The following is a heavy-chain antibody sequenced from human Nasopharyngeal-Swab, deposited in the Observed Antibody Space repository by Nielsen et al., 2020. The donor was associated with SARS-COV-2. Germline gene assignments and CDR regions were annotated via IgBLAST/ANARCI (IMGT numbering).Heavy chain of an antibody. D-gene: IGHD4-17*01. CDR1: GYTFTSYG. J-gene: IGHJ5*02. Sequence: GESLKISCKASGYTFTSYGISWVRQAPGQGLEWMGWISAYNGNTNYAQKLQGRVTMTTDTSTSTAYMELRSLRSDDTAVYYCAREATVTASDRFDPWGQGTLVTVSS. V-gene: IGHV1-18*01. CDR3: AREATVTASDRFDP. CDR2: ISAYNGNT.